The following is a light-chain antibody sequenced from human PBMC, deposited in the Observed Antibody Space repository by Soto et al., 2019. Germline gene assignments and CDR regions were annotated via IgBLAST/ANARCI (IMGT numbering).Light chain of an antibody. J-gene: IGLJ1*01. V-gene: IGLV2-23*02. CDR3: CSSGGSPTYV. CDR2: EVN. CDR1: SSNVRSYNL. Sequence: QSVLTKPASVSGSRGQSITISCTGTSSNVRSYNLVSWYQQLPGKAPNLMIFEVNKRPSGVSNRFSGSKSGNTASLTISGLKVEDEADYYFCSSGGSPTYVFGTGTKVTV.